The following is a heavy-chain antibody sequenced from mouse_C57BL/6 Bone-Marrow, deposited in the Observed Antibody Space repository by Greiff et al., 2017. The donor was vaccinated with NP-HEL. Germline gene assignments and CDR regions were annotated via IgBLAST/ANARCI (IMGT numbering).Heavy chain of an antibody. CDR3: ARDEGTVVFRYFDV. D-gene: IGHD1-1*01. J-gene: IGHJ1*03. CDR2: ISDGGSYT. Sequence: EVKLVESGGGLVKPGGSLKLSCAASGFTFSSYAMSWVRQTPEKRLEWVATISDGGSYTYYPDNVKGRFTISRDNAKNNLYLQMSHLKSEDTAMYYCARDEGTVVFRYFDVWGTGTTVTVSS. V-gene: IGHV5-4*01. CDR1: GFTFSSYA.